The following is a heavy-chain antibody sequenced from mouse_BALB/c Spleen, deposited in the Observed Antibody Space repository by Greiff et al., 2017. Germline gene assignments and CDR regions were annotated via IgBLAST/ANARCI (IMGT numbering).Heavy chain of an antibody. J-gene: IGHJ2*01. CDR3: ARGGAGTGFDY. CDR1: GYSITSDYA. CDR2: ISYSGST. V-gene: IGHV3-2*02. Sequence: EVNLVESGPGLVKPSQSLSLTCTVTGYSITSDYAWNWIRQFPGNKLEWMGYISYSGSTSYNPSLKSRISITRDTSKNQFFLQLNSVTTEDTATYYCARGGAGTGFDYWGQGTTLTVSS. D-gene: IGHD4-1*01.